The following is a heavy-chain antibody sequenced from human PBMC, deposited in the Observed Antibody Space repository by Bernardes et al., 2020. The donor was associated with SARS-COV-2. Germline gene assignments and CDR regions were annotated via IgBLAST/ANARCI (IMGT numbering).Heavy chain of an antibody. Sequence: GGSLRLSCTASGFTFDTYAMTWVRQAPGKGLEWVSAISGTGGSTYYADSVKGRFTISRDNSRNTLYLEMRSLRADDTAVYYCSKNTKYSSSSMEVWGQGTTVTVS. CDR1: GFTFDTYA. CDR2: ISGTGGST. J-gene: IGHJ6*02. CDR3: SKNTKYSSSSMEV. V-gene: IGHV3-23*01. D-gene: IGHD6-6*01.